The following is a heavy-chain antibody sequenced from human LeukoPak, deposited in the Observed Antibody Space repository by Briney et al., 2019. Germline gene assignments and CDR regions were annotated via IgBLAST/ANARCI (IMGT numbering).Heavy chain of an antibody. CDR2: NDDTGST. D-gene: IGHD2-15*01. CDR1: GGSINNYY. V-gene: IGHV4-59*08. Sequence: PSETLSLTCTVSGGSINNYYWSRIRQPPGQGVDRIEYNDDTGSTDNTPYLKSRVTISVDTSKNQLSMNLSSVTAADTAVYYCARHEGGGFYSRSIDVWGQGTPVTAS. J-gene: IGHJ6*01. CDR3: ARHEGGGFYSRSIDV.